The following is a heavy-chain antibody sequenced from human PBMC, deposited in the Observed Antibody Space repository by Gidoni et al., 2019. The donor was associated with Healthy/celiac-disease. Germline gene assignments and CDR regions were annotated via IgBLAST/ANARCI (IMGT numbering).Heavy chain of an antibody. CDR1: GFTFSSYW. D-gene: IGHD4-4*01. Sequence: EVQLVESGGGLVQPGGSLRLSCAASGFTFSSYWMSWVRQAPGKGLEWVANIKQDGSEKYYVDSVKGRFTISRDNAKNSLYLQMNSLRAEDTAVYYCARALTYSNYPYYYYGMDVWGQGTTVTVSS. J-gene: IGHJ6*02. CDR2: IKQDGSEK. CDR3: ARALTYSNYPYYYYGMDV. V-gene: IGHV3-7*01.